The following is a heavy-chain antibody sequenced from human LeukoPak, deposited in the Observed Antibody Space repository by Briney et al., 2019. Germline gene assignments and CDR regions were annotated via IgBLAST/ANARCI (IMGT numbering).Heavy chain of an antibody. D-gene: IGHD2-2*01. V-gene: IGHV3-30-3*01. CDR1: GFTFSSYA. CDR3: ARGYCSSTSCYSDY. J-gene: IGHJ4*02. Sequence: GGSLRLSCAASGFTFSSYAIHWVRQAPGKGLEWVAVISYDGSNKYYADSVKGRFTISRDNSKNTLYLQMNSLRAEDTAVYYCARGYCSSTSCYSDYWGQGTLVTVSS. CDR2: ISYDGSNK.